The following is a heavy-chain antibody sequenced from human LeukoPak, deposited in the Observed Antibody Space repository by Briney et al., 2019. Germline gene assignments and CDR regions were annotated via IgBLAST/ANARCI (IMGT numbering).Heavy chain of an antibody. J-gene: IGHJ4*02. CDR2: INVGNGNI. V-gene: IGHV1-3*01. D-gene: IGHD1-26*01. Sequence: ASVKVSCKASGYTFSTYAMHWVRQAPGQRLEWMGWINVGNGNIKYSQNFQGRVTFISNTSATTAFMELSSLRSEDAAVYYCARDSGSGSNDYWGQGTLVTVSS. CDR3: ARDSGSGSNDY. CDR1: GYTFSTYA.